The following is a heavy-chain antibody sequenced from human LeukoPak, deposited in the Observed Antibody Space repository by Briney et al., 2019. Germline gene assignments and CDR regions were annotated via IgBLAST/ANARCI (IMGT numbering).Heavy chain of an antibody. D-gene: IGHD3-3*01. CDR1: GYTFTSYG. V-gene: IGHV1-18*01. CDR3: ASVRDFWSGSCVP. CDR2: ISAYNGNT. J-gene: IGHJ5*02. Sequence: ASVKVSCKASGYTFTSYGISWVRQAPGHGLEWMGWISAYNGNTKYAQKLPGRVTMTTDPSTSTAQMDLRSMRSDDTAAYYCASVRDFWSGSCVPWGRGTRVTVSS.